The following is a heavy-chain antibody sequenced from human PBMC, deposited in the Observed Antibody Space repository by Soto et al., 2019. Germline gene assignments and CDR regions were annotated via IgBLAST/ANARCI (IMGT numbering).Heavy chain of an antibody. V-gene: IGHV5-10-1*01. CDR1: GNSFTSYW. CDR3: ARHLPQWELPQ. D-gene: IGHD1-26*01. CDR2: IDPSDSYT. Sequence: PXESLKISWQCSGNSFTSYWISLVLQMPGKGLEWMGRIDPSDSYTNYSPSFQGHVTISADKSISTAYLQWSSLKASDTAMYYCARHLPQWELPQWGQRTLVTVSS. J-gene: IGHJ4*02.